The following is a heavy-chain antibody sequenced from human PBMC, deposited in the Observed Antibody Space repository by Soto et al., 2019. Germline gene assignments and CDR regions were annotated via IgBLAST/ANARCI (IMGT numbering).Heavy chain of an antibody. J-gene: IGHJ1*01. CDR3: AKGEDSSALDCQQ. CDR1: GFTFSNAW. CDR2: IKRTADGGTT. D-gene: IGHD6-13*01. V-gene: IGHV3-15*01. Sequence: EEQLVESGGGLVEPGGSLRLSCAASGFTFSNAWMTWVRQAPGKGLEWVGRIKRTADGGTTDYAAPVKDRFTISRDDSENTLYSQMSSLKTEDTALYYCAKGEDSSALDCQQWGQGTLVTVSS.